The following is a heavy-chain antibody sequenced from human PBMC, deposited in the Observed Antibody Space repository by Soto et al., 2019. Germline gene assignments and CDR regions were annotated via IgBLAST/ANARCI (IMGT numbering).Heavy chain of an antibody. CDR1: GYTFTGYY. Sequence: ASVKVSCKASGYTFTGYYMHWVRQAPGQGLEWMGWINPNSGGTNYAQKFQGWVTMTRDTSISTAYMELSRLRSDDTAVYYCARGGYCSSTSCYNDAFDIWGQGTMVTVSS. CDR3: ARGGYCSSTSCYNDAFDI. V-gene: IGHV1-2*04. D-gene: IGHD2-2*02. CDR2: INPNSGGT. J-gene: IGHJ3*02.